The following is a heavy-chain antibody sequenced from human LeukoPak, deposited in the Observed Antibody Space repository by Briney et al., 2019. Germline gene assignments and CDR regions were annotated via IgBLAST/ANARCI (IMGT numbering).Heavy chain of an antibody. J-gene: IGHJ4*02. V-gene: IGHV4-34*01. CDR1: GGSFSGYY. CDR2: INHSGST. CDR3: ARDTGPFDY. Sequence: SETLSLTCAVYGGSFSGYYWSWIRQPPGKGLEWIGEINHSGSTNYNPSLKSRVTISVDTSKNQFSLKLSSVTAADTAVYYCARDTGPFDYWGQGTLSPSPQ. D-gene: IGHD2-8*02.